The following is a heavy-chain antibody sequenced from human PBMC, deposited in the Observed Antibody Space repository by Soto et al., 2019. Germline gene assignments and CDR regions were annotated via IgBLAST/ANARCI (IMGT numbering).Heavy chain of an antibody. Sequence: EVQLVESGGGLVKPGGSLRLSCAASNFTFSNAWMNWVRQAPGKGLEWVGHIKSKTDGGITDYAAPVKGRFTISSDDSKNTLYLQMNSLKSEDTAVYFCTTTSVSGIYVGAFDIWGQGTIVTVFS. CDR1: NFTFSNAW. J-gene: IGHJ3*02. V-gene: IGHV3-15*07. CDR2: IKSKTDGGIT. CDR3: TTTSVSGIYVGAFDI. D-gene: IGHD3-16*01.